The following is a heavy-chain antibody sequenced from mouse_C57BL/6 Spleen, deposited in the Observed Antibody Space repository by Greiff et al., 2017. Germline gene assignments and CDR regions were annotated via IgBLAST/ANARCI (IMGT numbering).Heavy chain of an antibody. CDR3: ARYDYGAWCFDV. CDR2: IWSGGST. V-gene: IGHV2-2*01. CDR1: GFSLTSYG. Sequence: VHLVESGPGLVQPSQSLSITCTVSGFSLTSYGVHWVRQSPGKGLEWLGVIWSGGSTDYNAAFISRLSISKDNSKSQVFFKMNSLQSDDTAIYYCARYDYGAWCFDVWGTGTTVTVSS. D-gene: IGHD2-4*01. J-gene: IGHJ1*03.